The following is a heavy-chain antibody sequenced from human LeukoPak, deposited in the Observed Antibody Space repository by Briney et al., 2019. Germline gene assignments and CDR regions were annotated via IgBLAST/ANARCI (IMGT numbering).Heavy chain of an antibody. V-gene: IGHV3-23*01. Sequence: GVSLRLSCAASGFTFSSYAMSWVRQAPGKGLEWVSAISGSGGSTYYADSVKGRFTISRDNSKNTLYLQMNSLRAEDTAVYYCAKFPLLVTITEFDYWGQGTLVTVSS. CDR1: GFTFSSYA. D-gene: IGHD3-9*01. J-gene: IGHJ4*02. CDR2: ISGSGGST. CDR3: AKFPLLVTITEFDY.